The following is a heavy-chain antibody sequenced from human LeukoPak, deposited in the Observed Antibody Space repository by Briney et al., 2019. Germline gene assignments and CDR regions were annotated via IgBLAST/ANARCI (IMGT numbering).Heavy chain of an antibody. CDR3: ARVMALNWFDP. CDR2: INHSGST. J-gene: IGHJ5*02. CDR1: GGSFSGYY. D-gene: IGHD3-10*01. V-gene: IGHV4-34*01. Sequence: PSETLSLTCAVYGGSFSGYYWSWILQPPGKGLEWIGEINHSGSTNYNPSLKSRVTISVDTSKNQFSLKLSSVTAADTAVYYCARVMALNWFDPWGQGTLVTVSS.